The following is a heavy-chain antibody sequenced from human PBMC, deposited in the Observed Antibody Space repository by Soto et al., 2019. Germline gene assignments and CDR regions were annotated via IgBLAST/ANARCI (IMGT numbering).Heavy chain of an antibody. J-gene: IGHJ3*02. CDR2: ISGSGGST. D-gene: IGHD2-2*01. Sequence: LRLSCAASGFTFSSYAMSWVRQAPGKGLEWVSAISGSGGSTYYADSVKGRFTISRDNSKNTLYLQMNSLRAEDTAVYYCAKDSFVVVPAGDAFDIWGQGTMVTVSS. CDR1: GFTFSSYA. CDR3: AKDSFVVVPAGDAFDI. V-gene: IGHV3-23*01.